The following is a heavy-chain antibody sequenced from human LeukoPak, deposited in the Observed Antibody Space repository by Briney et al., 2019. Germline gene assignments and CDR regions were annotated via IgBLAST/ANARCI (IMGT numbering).Heavy chain of an antibody. CDR2: INPSGGST. V-gene: IGHV1-46*01. Sequence: ASVKVSCKASGYTFTSYYMHWVRQAPEQGLEWMGIINPSGGSTSYAQKFQGRVTMTRDTSTSTVYMELSSLRSEDTAVYYCASSMGSYGGFDPWGQGTLVTVSS. CDR1: GYTFTSYY. D-gene: IGHD4-17*01. CDR3: ASSMGSYGGFDP. J-gene: IGHJ5*02.